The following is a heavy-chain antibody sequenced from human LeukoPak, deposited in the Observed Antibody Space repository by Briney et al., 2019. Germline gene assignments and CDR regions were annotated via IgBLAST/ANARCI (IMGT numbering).Heavy chain of an antibody. J-gene: IGHJ3*02. CDR2: IVVGSGNT. CDR3: AAPLLPTHYYDSSDGFDAFDI. CDR1: GFTFTSSA. Sequence: GASVKVSCKASGFTFTSSAVQWVRQARGQRLEWIGWIVVGSGNTNYAQKFQERVTITRDMSTSTAYMELSSLRSEDTAVYYCAAPLLPTHYYDSSDGFDAFDIWGQGTMVTVSS. D-gene: IGHD3-22*01. V-gene: IGHV1-58*01.